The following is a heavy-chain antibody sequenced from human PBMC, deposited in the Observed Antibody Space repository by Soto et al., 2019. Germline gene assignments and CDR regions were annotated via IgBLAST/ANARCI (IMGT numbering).Heavy chain of an antibody. J-gene: IGHJ5*02. CDR1: GGSISSGDYY. V-gene: IGHV4-30-4*02. CDR3: ARERPDGSRLDP. Sequence: PSDTLSLTCTVSGGSISSGDYYWSWIRQPPGKGLEWIGYIYYSGSTYYNQSLKSRVTISVDTSKNQFSLKLSSVTAADTAVYYCARERPDGSRLDPWGQGTLVTVS. CDR2: IYYSGST. D-gene: IGHD6-13*01.